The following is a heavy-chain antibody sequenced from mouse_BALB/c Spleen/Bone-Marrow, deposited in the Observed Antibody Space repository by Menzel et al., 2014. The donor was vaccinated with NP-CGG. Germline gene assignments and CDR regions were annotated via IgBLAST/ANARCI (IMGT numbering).Heavy chain of an antibody. D-gene: IGHD2-13*01. CDR1: GYTFTSYY. J-gene: IGHJ3*01. CDR2: INPSNGGT. CDR3: TREGDSPFAY. Sequence: QVQLQQPGAELVKPGASVKLSCKASGYTFTSYYMYWVKQRPGQGFEWIGEINPSNGGTNFNEKFKSKATLTVDKSSSTAYMQLSSLTSEDSAVYYCTREGDSPFAYWGQGTLVTVSA. V-gene: IGHV1S81*02.